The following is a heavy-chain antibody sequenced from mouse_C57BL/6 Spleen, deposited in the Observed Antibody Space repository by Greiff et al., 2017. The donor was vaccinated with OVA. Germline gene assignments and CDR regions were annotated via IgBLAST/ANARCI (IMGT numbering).Heavy chain of an antibody. D-gene: IGHD3-3*01. CDR1: GYTFTSYW. Sequence: QVQLQQSGAELVRPGTSVKLSCKASGYTFTSYWMHWVKQRPGQGLEWIGVIDPSDSYTNYNQKFKGKATLTVDTSSSTAYMQLSSLTSEDSAVYYCARRGGRPFDYWGQGTTLTVSS. CDR3: ARRGGRPFDY. V-gene: IGHV1-59*01. CDR2: IDPSDSYT. J-gene: IGHJ2*01.